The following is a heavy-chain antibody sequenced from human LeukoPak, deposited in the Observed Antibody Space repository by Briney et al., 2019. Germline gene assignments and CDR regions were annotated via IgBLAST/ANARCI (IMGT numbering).Heavy chain of an antibody. CDR1: GGSISSYY. J-gene: IGHJ4*02. Sequence: ETLSLTCTVSGGSISSYYWSWIRQPAGKGLEWIGRIYTSGSTNYNPSLKSRVTMSVDTSKNQFSLKLSSVTAADTAVYYCARDRYYYDSSGYRLFDYWGQGTLVTVSS. CDR2: IYTSGST. D-gene: IGHD3-22*01. CDR3: ARDRYYYDSSGYRLFDY. V-gene: IGHV4-4*07.